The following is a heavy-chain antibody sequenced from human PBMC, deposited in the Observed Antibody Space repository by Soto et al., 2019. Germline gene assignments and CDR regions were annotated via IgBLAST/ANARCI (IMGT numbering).Heavy chain of an antibody. CDR3: ARLGCSSTSCHIDAFDI. Sequence: PGESLKIYCKGSGYSFTSYWIGWVRQMPGKGLEWMGIIYPGDSDTRYSPSFQGQVTISADKSISTAYLQWSSLKASDTAMYYCARLGCSSTSCHIDAFDIWGQGTMVTVSS. V-gene: IGHV5-51*01. CDR1: GYSFTSYW. J-gene: IGHJ3*02. D-gene: IGHD2-2*01. CDR2: IYPGDSDT.